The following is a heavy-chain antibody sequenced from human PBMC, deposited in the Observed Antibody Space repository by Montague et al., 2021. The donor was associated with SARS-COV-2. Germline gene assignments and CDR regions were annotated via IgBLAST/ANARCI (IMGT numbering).Heavy chain of an antibody. CDR1: GGSVSPYY. V-gene: IGHV4-59*02. Sequence: SETLSLTCTVSGGSVSPYYWSWIRQPPGKGLEWIGYMHYRGSTNYNPSLESRVTMSLDTSENQFSLKLTSVTAAETAVYFCARGRDERGYSFDYYYFDLWGQGTLVTVSS. CDR3: ARGRDERGYSFDYYYFDL. D-gene: IGHD5-18*01. J-gene: IGHJ4*02. CDR2: MHYRGST.